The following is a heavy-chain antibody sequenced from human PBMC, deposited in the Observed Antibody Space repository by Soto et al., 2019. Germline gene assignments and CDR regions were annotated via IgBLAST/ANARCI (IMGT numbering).Heavy chain of an antibody. J-gene: IGHJ6*02. CDR3: ARDQDIVAPTRTGYYYDGMDV. Sequence: QVQLVESGGGVVQPGRSLRLSCAASGFTFSSYGMHWVRQAPGKGLEWVAVISYDGRNKYYAESVKGRFTISRDNSKNTLLMQMNSLRADDTAVYYCARDQDIVAPTRTGYYYDGMDVWGQGTTVTVSS. CDR2: ISYDGRNK. V-gene: IGHV3-30*03. CDR1: GFTFSSYG. D-gene: IGHD5-12*01.